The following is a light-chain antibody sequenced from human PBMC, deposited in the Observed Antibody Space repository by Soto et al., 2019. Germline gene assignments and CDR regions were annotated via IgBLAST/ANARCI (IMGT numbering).Light chain of an antibody. CDR3: SSYTSSSTYVV. Sequence: QSALTQPASVSGSPGQSITISCTGTSSDVGGYNYVSWYQQHPGKAPQLIIYDVANRPSGVSNRFSGSKSGNTASLTISGLQAEDEAYYYCSSYTSSSTYVVFGGGTKLTVL. V-gene: IGLV2-14*03. CDR2: DVA. CDR1: SSDVGGYNY. J-gene: IGLJ2*01.